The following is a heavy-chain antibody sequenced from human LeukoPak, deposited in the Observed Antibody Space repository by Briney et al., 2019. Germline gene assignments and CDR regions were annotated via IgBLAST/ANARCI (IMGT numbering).Heavy chain of an antibody. V-gene: IGHV1-69*06. CDR1: GGTFSSYA. CDR2: IIPIFGTA. Sequence: PVKVSCKASGGTFSSYAISWVRQAPGQGLEWMGGIIPIFGTANYAQKFQGRVTITADKSTSTAYMELSSLRSEDTAVYYCAGTYDFWTAFVDFWGQGTLVTVSS. CDR3: AGTYDFWTAFVDF. D-gene: IGHD3/OR15-3a*01. J-gene: IGHJ4*02.